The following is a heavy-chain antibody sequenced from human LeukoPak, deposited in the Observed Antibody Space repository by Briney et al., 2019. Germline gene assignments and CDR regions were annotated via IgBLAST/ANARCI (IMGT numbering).Heavy chain of an antibody. J-gene: IGHJ4*02. D-gene: IGHD5-24*01. Sequence: SETLSLTCAVYGGSISDDYWTWIRQPPGKGLEWIGEVTHSGSTNYNPSLKSRVTISADTSKNHFSLKLTSVTAADTAVYYCARGAGYNSFDYWGQGTLVTVSS. V-gene: IGHV4-34*01. CDR3: ARGAGYNSFDY. CDR1: GGSISDDY. CDR2: VTHSGST.